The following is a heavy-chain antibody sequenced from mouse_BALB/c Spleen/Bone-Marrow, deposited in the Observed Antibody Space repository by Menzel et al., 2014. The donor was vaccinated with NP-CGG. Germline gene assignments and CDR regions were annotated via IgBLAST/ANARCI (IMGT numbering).Heavy chain of an antibody. CDR2: INPYNGAT. Sequence: EVHLVESGPELVKPGASVKISCKASGYSFTGYYMHWVKQSHVKSLGWIGRINPYNGATSYNQNFKDKASLTIDKSSSTAYMEVHSLTSEDSAVYYCAREGGLVPDYFDYWGQGTTLTVSS. CDR1: GYSFTGYY. J-gene: IGHJ2*01. V-gene: IGHV1-31*01. CDR3: AREGGLVPDYFDY. D-gene: IGHD6-2*01.